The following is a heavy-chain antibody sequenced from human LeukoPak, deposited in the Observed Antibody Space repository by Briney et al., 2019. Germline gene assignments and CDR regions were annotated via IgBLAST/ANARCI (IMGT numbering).Heavy chain of an antibody. D-gene: IGHD2-2*01. CDR1: GYTFTGSY. J-gene: IGHJ6*02. CDR3: ARGSLVVPAAIPYYYYYGMDV. Sequence: ASVKVSCKAPGYTFTGSYMHWVRQAPGQGLEWMGWINPNSGGTNYAQKFQGRVTMTRDTSISTAYMELSRLRSDDTAVYYCARGSLVVPAAIPYYYYYGMDVWGQGTTVTVSS. CDR2: INPNSGGT. V-gene: IGHV1-2*02.